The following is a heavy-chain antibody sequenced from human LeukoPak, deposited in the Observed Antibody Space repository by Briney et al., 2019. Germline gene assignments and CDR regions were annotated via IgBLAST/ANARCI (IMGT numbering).Heavy chain of an antibody. J-gene: IGHJ6*04. Sequence: GGSLRLSCAASGFTFSNYALSWVRQAPGKGLEWVSYISSSGSTIYYADSVKGRFTISRDNAKNSLYLQMNSLRAEDTAVYYCAELGITMIGGVWGKGTTVTISS. CDR2: ISSSGSTI. CDR1: GFTFSNYA. CDR3: AELGITMIGGV. V-gene: IGHV3-48*03. D-gene: IGHD3-10*02.